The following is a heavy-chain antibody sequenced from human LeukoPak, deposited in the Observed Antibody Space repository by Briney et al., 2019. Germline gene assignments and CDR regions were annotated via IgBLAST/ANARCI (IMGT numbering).Heavy chain of an antibody. CDR3: VRRMVGAIRPFDY. D-gene: IGHD1-26*01. CDR2: IYYSGST. V-gene: IGHV4-59*08. J-gene: IGHJ4*02. CDR1: GGSISSYY. Sequence: PSETLSLTCNVSGGSISSYYWNWIRQPPGKGLEWIGYIYYSGSTYYNPSLKSRVTISVDTSKNQFSLKLSSVTAADTAVYYCVRRMVGAIRPFDYWGQGTLVTVSS.